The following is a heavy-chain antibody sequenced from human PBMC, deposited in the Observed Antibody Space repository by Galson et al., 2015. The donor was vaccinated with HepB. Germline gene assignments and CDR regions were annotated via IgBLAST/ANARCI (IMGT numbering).Heavy chain of an antibody. Sequence: SLRLSCAASGFTFSNHWMSWVRQAPGQGLDWVADIKQDGSEKYYVDSVKGRFTISRDSAKNSLYLQMNSLRAEDTAVYYCARRPYCSATGCYREFDFWGQGTLVTVSS. CDR2: IKQDGSEK. V-gene: IGHV3-7*01. D-gene: IGHD2-2*01. J-gene: IGHJ4*02. CDR1: GFTFSNHW. CDR3: ARRPYCSATGCYREFDF.